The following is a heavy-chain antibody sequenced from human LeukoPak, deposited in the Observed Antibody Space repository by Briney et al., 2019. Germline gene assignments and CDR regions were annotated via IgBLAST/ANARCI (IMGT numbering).Heavy chain of an antibody. Sequence: PSETLSLTCSVSNDSIRNYYWSWIRQSPGKGLELIGYIYYSGYTNYNPSLKSRVTISLDTSKNQFSLKLSSVTAADTAMYYCARGGFRACDYWGQGTLVTVSS. J-gene: IGHJ4*02. CDR3: ARGGFRACDY. V-gene: IGHV4-59*08. CDR1: NDSIRNYY. CDR2: IYYSGYT. D-gene: IGHD3-16*01.